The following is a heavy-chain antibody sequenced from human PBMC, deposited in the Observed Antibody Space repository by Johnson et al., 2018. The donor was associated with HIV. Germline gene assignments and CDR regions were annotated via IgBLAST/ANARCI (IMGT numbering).Heavy chain of an antibody. CDR3: TRSIAATGRDALDI. CDR1: GFTFSSHG. D-gene: IGHD6-13*01. Sequence: QVQLVESGGGVVQPGRSLRLSCRASGFTFSSHGMHWVRQAPGKGLEWVAFIRYDGSNKYYADSVKGRFTISRDNSKNTLYLQMNSLKTEDTAVYYCTRSIAATGRDALDIWGQGTMVTVSS. J-gene: IGHJ3*02. V-gene: IGHV3-30*02. CDR2: IRYDGSNK.